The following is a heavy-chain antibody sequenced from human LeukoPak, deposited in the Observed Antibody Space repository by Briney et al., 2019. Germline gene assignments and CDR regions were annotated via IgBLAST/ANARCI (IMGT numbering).Heavy chain of an antibody. J-gene: IGHJ6*03. CDR2: IYSGGST. Sequence: GGSLRLSCAASGFTVSSNYMSWVRQAPGKGLEWVSAIYSGGSTYYADSVKGRFTISRDNSKNTLYLQMNSLRAEDTAVYYCARAASGSNYYYYMDVWGKGTTVTISS. CDR1: GFTVSSNY. V-gene: IGHV3-66*01. CDR3: ARAASGSNYYYYMDV. D-gene: IGHD1-26*01.